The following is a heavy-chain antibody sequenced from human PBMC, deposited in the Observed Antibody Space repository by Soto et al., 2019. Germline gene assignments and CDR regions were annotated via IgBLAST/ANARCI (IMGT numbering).Heavy chain of an antibody. J-gene: IGHJ3*02. Sequence: PVGSLRLSCAASGFTFSSYAMHWVRQAPGKGLEWVAVISYDGSNKYYADSVKGRFTISRDNSKNTLYLQMNSLRAEDTAVYYCARDRGYGDYAEIDAFDICGQRTMVTVSS. CDR3: ARDRGYGDYAEIDAFDI. CDR2: ISYDGSNK. CDR1: GFTFSSYA. D-gene: IGHD4-17*01. V-gene: IGHV3-30-3*01.